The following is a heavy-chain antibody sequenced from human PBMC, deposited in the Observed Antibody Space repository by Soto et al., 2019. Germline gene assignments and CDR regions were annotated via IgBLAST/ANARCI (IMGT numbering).Heavy chain of an antibody. CDR3: RYSSSSSWDY. J-gene: IGHJ4*02. V-gene: IGHV4-39*01. CDR2: IYYSGST. Sequence: QLQLQESGPGLVKPSETLSLTCTVSGGSISSRSYYWGWIRQPPGKGLEWIGSIYYSGSTYYNPSLKSRVTISVDTSKNQFSLKLSSVTAADTAVYYCRYSSSSSWDYWGQGTLVTVSS. D-gene: IGHD6-13*01. CDR1: GGSISSRSYY.